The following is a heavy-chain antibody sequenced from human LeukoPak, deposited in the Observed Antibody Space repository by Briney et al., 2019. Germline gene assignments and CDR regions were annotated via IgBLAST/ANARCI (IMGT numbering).Heavy chain of an antibody. CDR1: GFSFSNYT. Sequence: PGGSLRLSCAASGFSFSNYTMSWVRQAPGKGPEWVSAISPSGDNLYYADSVKGRFTISRDNTKKTLYLQMNSLRVEDTAIYYCAKDLRHRSSCNCYGWFDPWGQGTLVTVSS. D-gene: IGHD1-1*01. J-gene: IGHJ5*02. CDR2: ISPSGDNL. CDR3: AKDLRHRSSCNCYGWFDP. V-gene: IGHV3-23*01.